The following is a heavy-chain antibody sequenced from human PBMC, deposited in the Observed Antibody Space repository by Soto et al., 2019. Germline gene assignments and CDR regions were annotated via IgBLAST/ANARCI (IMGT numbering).Heavy chain of an antibody. CDR2: IYSGGTI. V-gene: IGHV3-53*01. D-gene: IGHD6-13*01. CDR3: ARSYSSSRTYGMDV. Sequence: PGGSLRLSCAASGFTVSSNYMSWVRQAPGKGLEWVSVIYSGGTIYYADSVKGRFTISRDNAKNSLYLQMNSLRDEDTAVYYCARSYSSSRTYGMDVRGQGTTVTVSS. CDR1: GFTVSSNY. J-gene: IGHJ6*02.